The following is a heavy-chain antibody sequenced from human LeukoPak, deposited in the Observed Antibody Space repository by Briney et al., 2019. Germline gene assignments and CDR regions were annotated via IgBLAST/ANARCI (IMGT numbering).Heavy chain of an antibody. V-gene: IGHV4-34*01. Sequence: SETLSLTCAVYGGSFSGYYWSWIRQPPGKGLEWIGEINHSGSTNYNPSLKSRVTISVDTSKNQFSLKLSSVTAADTAVYYCARLNSYGYSRSYYYYYMDVWGKGTTVTVSS. D-gene: IGHD5-18*01. J-gene: IGHJ6*03. CDR3: ARLNSYGYSRSYYYYYMDV. CDR2: INHSGST. CDR1: GGSFSGYY.